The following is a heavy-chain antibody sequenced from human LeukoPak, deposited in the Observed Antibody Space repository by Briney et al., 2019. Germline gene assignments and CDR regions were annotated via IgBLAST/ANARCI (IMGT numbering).Heavy chain of an antibody. CDR2: IIPILGIA. CDR1: GGTFSSYA. V-gene: IGHV1-69*04. CDR3: ARGGEYSGYDSHLFDY. D-gene: IGHD5-12*01. J-gene: IGHJ4*02. Sequence: GSSVKVSCKASGGTFSSYAISWVRQAPGQGLEWMGRIIPILGIANYAQKFQGRVTITADKSTSTAYMELSSLRSEDTAVYYCARGGEYSGYDSHLFDYWGQGTLVTVSS.